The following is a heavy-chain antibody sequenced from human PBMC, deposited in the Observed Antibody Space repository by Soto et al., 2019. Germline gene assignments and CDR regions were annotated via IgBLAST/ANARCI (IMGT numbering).Heavy chain of an antibody. D-gene: IGHD2-8*01. CDR1: GYTFTSYY. J-gene: IGHJ6*02. CDR2: INPSGGST. V-gene: IGHV1-46*01. CDR3: ARSTLAKCTNGVCDHYYYYGMDV. Sequence: GASVKVSCKASGYTFTSYYMHWVRQAPGQGLEWMGIINPSGGSTSYAQKFQGRVTITRDTSASTAYMELSSLRSEDTAVYYCARSTLAKCTNGVCDHYYYYGMDVWGQGTTVTVSS.